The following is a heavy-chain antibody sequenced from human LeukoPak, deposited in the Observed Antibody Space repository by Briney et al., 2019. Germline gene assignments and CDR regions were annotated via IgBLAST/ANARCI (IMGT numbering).Heavy chain of an antibody. CDR1: GFTFSTYN. J-gene: IGHJ4*02. CDR3: ARVRLGKSSIADY. V-gene: IGHV3-48*01. Sequence: GGSLRLSCAASGFTFSTYNMNWVRQAPGKGLEWVSYISSSSSTIYYADSVKGRFTISRDNANNSLYLQMNSLRVEDTAVYYCARVRLGKSSIADYWGQGTLVTVSS. D-gene: IGHD3-16*01. CDR2: ISSSSSTI.